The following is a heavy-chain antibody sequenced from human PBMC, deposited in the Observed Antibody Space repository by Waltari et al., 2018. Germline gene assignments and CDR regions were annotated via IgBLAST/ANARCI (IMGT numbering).Heavy chain of an antibody. Sequence: EVQLVESGGGLVQPGGSLRLSCAASGFTVSGHYMSWVRQAPGKGLEWVSVIYSIGNTYYADSVKGRFTISRDNSKNTLYLQMNSLRPEDTAVYYCAGQSGTYYYYGLNVWGQGATVTVSS. CDR1: GFTVSGHY. J-gene: IGHJ6*02. CDR3: AGQSGTYYYYGLNV. CDR2: IYSIGNT. V-gene: IGHV3-66*02. D-gene: IGHD1-26*01.